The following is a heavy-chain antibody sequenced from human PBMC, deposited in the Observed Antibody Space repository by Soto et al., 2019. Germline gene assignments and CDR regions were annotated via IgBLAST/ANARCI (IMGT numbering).Heavy chain of an antibody. V-gene: IGHV6-1*01. Sequence: QTLSLTCAISGDSVSSTSAAWSWIRQSPSRGLEWLGRTYYRSKWYSDYAVSVKSRITINPDTSKNQFSLQLNSVTPEDTAVYYCARGSYYSGWVWGQGTLVTVSS. CDR3: ARGSYYSGWV. D-gene: IGHD6-19*01. J-gene: IGHJ4*02. CDR2: TYYRSKWYS. CDR1: GDSVSSTSAA.